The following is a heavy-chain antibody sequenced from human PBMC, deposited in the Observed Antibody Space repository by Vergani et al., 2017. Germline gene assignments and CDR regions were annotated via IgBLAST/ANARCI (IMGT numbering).Heavy chain of an antibody. D-gene: IGHD4-23*01. CDR3: ARDFGGDWYFDL. J-gene: IGHJ2*01. CDR1: GSSLDSFY. Sequence: VLLQEPGPGLVRPSETLSLKCSVSGSSLDSFYWSWIRQSPGKGLEWVGYVFRNGNVNYNPSFNFRVAIDTSNNELSLRVASVTAADNGVHYCARDFGGDWYFDLWGRGATVTVSS. CDR2: VFRNGNV. V-gene: IGHV4-4*08.